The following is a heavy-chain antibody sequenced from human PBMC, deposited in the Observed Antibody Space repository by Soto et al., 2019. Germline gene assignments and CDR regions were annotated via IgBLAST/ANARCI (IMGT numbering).Heavy chain of an antibody. J-gene: IGHJ4*02. D-gene: IGHD3-3*01. CDR1: GFTFSSYG. CDR3: ARTFNYDFWSGYYFDY. CDR2: IWYDGSNK. Sequence: GGSLRLSCAASGFTFSSYGMHWVRQAPGKGLEWVAVIWYDGSNKYYADSVKGRFTISRDNSKNTLYLQMNSLRAEDTAVYYCARTFNYDFWSGYYFDYWGQGTLVTAPQ. V-gene: IGHV3-33*01.